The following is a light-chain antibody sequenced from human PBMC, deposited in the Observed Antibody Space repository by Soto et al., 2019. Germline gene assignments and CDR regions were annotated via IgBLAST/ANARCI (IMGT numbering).Light chain of an antibody. CDR1: QSVSSY. CDR3: QQYGRSPWT. Sequence: EVVLTQSPGTLSLSPGDRATLSCRASQSVSSYLAWYQQKPGQAPRLLIYDASNRATGIPARFSGSGSGTDFTLTITRLQPEDFAVYYCQQYGRSPWTSGQGTKVDIK. V-gene: IGKV3-20*01. J-gene: IGKJ1*01. CDR2: DAS.